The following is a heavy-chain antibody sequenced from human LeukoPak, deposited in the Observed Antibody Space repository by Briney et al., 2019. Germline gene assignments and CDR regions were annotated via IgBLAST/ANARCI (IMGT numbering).Heavy chain of an antibody. D-gene: IGHD6-13*01. Sequence: SVKVSCKASGGTFSSYAISWVRQAPGQGLEWMGRIIPILGIANYAQKFQGRVTITADKSTSTAYMELSSLRSEDTAVYYCARDRLRIAAGGTDRIVTWSAPGGQGPLAPVS. CDR1: GGTFSSYA. CDR3: ARDRLRIAAGGTDRIVTWSAP. J-gene: IGHJ5*02. V-gene: IGHV1-69*04. CDR2: IIPILGIA.